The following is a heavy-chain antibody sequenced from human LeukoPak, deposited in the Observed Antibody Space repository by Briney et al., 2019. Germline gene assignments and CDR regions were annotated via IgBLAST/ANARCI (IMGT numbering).Heavy chain of an antibody. CDR1: GFTFSSYS. Sequence: GGSLRLSCAASGFTFSSYSMNWVRQAPGKGLEWVSYISSSGSTIYYADSVKGRFTISRDNAKNSLYLQMNSLRAEDTAVYYCARGGGYCSSASCHPRIAAAGVVSYWGQGTLVTVSS. CDR2: ISSSGSTI. J-gene: IGHJ4*02. CDR3: ARGGGYCSSASCHPRIAAAGVVSY. V-gene: IGHV3-48*04. D-gene: IGHD2-2*01.